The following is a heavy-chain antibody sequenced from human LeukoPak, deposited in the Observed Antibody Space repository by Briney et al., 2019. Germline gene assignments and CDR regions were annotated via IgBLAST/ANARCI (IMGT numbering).Heavy chain of an antibody. CDR3: ARANLWPSYYFDY. CDR1: SRSISSSY. D-gene: IGHD3-10*01. J-gene: IGHJ4*02. Sequence: SETLSLMFTLSSRSISSSYWRCTRQPPGKGLEWIGYIYYSGSTNYNPSLKSRVTISVDTSKNQFSLKLSSVTAADTAVYYCARANLWPSYYFDYWGQGTLVTGSS. CDR2: IYYSGST. V-gene: IGHV4-59*01.